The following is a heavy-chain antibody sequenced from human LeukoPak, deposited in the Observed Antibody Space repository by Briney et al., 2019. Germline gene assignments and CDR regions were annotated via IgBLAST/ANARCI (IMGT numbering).Heavy chain of an antibody. Sequence: ASVKVSCKASGYTFTNYNVNWVRQATGQGLEWMGWMNPISGYTGYAQKFQSRVTMTRDTSISTAYMELSSLRSEDTAVYYCARGLDGDFLDYNWFDSWGQGTLVTVSS. J-gene: IGHJ5*01. CDR2: MNPISGYT. D-gene: IGHD2-21*01. V-gene: IGHV1-8*01. CDR1: GYTFTNYN. CDR3: ARGLDGDFLDYNWFDS.